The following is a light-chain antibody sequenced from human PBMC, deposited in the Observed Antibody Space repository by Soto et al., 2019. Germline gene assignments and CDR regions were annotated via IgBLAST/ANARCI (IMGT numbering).Light chain of an antibody. V-gene: IGKV3-20*01. J-gene: IGKJ4*01. Sequence: EIVLTQSPGTLSLSPGERATLSCRASQSVRSDYLAWYQQKPGQAPRLHIYGASTRATGIPDRFTGSGSGTDFTLSISRLEPEDFAVYYCQQYGTSPLTFGGGARLEVK. CDR2: GAS. CDR1: QSVRSDY. CDR3: QQYGTSPLT.